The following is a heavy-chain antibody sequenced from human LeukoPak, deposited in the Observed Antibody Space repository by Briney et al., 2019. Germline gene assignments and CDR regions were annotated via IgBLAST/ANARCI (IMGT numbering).Heavy chain of an antibody. CDR3: AKGTLAVAALFDY. Sequence: GGSLRLSCAASGFTFRSYGMSWVRQAPGKGLEWVSTINNSGGRTYYADSVKGRFTISRDNSKNTLYLQMNSLRAEDTAVYYCAKGTLAVAALFDYWGQGSLVTASS. D-gene: IGHD6-19*01. CDR2: INNSGGRT. J-gene: IGHJ4*02. CDR1: GFTFRSYG. V-gene: IGHV3-23*01.